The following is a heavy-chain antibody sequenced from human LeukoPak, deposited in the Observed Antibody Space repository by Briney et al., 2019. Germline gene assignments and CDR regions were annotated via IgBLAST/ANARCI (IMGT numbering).Heavy chain of an antibody. J-gene: IGHJ4*02. Sequence: GGSLRLSCAASGFTFSSYSMNWVRQAPGRGLEWISYISGSSSTIYYADSVKGRFTISRDNAKNSLYLQMNSLRAEDTAVYYCARDYSSSWYPFDYWGQGTLVTVSS. CDR3: ARDYSSSWYPFDY. V-gene: IGHV3-48*01. CDR1: GFTFSSYS. D-gene: IGHD6-13*01. CDR2: ISGSSSTI.